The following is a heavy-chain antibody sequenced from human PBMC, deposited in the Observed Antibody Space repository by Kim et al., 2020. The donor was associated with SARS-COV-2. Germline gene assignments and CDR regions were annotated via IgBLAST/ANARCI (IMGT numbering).Heavy chain of an antibody. CDR3: ARDGNTIFGVVTTWNNWFDP. V-gene: IGHV3-30*07. D-gene: IGHD3-3*01. Sequence: RFTISRDNSKNTLYLKMNSLRAEDTAVYYCARDGNTIFGVVTTWNNWFDPWGQGTLVTVSS. J-gene: IGHJ5*02.